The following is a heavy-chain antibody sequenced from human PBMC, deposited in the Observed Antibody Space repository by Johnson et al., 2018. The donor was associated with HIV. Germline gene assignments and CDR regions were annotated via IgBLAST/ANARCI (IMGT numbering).Heavy chain of an antibody. CDR2: ISWDGGSI. V-gene: IGHV3-43D*04. Sequence: DVQLVESGGVVVQPGGSLRLSCAASGFTFDDYAMHWVRQAPGKGLEWVSLISWDGGSIGYADSVKGRFTISRDNAKNSLYLQMNSLRAEDTALYYCAKDIRADWTDAFDIWGQGTMVTVSS. D-gene: IGHD3/OR15-3a*01. CDR1: GFTFDDYA. J-gene: IGHJ3*02. CDR3: AKDIRADWTDAFDI.